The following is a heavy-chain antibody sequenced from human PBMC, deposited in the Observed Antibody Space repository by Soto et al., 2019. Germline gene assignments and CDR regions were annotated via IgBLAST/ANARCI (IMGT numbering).Heavy chain of an antibody. Sequence: QVQLVQSGAEVKKPGASVKVSCKASGYTFSSYAISWVRQAPGQGLEWMGWISAYNGNTKYAQKLQGRVTMTTDTSTSKAYMEPRSLRSDDTAVYYCARNSPPVDHWGQGTLVTVSS. CDR1: GYTFSSYA. CDR2: ISAYNGNT. CDR3: ARNSPPVDH. J-gene: IGHJ4*02. V-gene: IGHV1-18*01.